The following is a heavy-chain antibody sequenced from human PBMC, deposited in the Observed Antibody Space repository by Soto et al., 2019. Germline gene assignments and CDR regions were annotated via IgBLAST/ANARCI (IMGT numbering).Heavy chain of an antibody. J-gene: IGHJ6*01. CDR1: GGTFRTSA. D-gene: IGHD3-3*02. CDR2: IMTVFPTA. CDR3: ARDKDRQQLGGNYYYIMDV. V-gene: IGHV1-69*12. Sequence: QVQLVQSGAEVKKPGSSVKVSCKTSGGTFRTSAISWVRQAPGQGLEWMGGIMTVFPTADYAQKLQGRVTITADESTSTAYMELSSLRSEDTAVYYCARDKDRQQLGGNYYYIMDVWGQGTTVTVSS.